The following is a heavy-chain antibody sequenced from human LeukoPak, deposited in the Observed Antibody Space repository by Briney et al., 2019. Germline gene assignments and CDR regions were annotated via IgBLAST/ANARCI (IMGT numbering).Heavy chain of an antibody. J-gene: IGHJ6*02. D-gene: IGHD2-15*01. CDR3: ARGHCSGGRCYYYYYGMDV. CDR1: GYTFTSYY. Sequence: ASVKVSCKASGYTFTSYYMHWVRQAPGQGLEWVGIINPSSGSTTYAQRFQGRVTMTRDTSTSTVYMGLSSLRSEDTAVYCCARGHCSGGRCYYYYYGMDVWGQGTTVTVSS. V-gene: IGHV1-46*01. CDR2: INPSSGST.